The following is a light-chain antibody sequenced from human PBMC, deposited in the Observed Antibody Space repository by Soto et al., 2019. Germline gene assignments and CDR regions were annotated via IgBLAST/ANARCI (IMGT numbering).Light chain of an antibody. CDR2: DAS. Sequence: DIQMTQSPSSLSASVGDRVTITCQASQDISNNLNWYQQKPGKAPKLLIYDASNLETGVPSRFSGGGSGTDFTFTISNLQPEDIATYYCQQYDNLPGYTFGQGTKLEIK. CDR3: QQYDNLPGYT. J-gene: IGKJ2*01. V-gene: IGKV1-33*01. CDR1: QDISNN.